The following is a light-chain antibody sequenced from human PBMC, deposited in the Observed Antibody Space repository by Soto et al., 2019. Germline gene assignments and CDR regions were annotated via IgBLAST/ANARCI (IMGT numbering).Light chain of an antibody. Sequence: DTQMTQSPTSLSASVGDSVTITCRASQGINNYLAWYQQKPGKVPVLLIYSASTLKAGIPSRFSGSGAGTDFTLTISSLQPEDFATYYCQQYNSYGLTFGGGTKVEIK. CDR1: QGINNY. CDR3: QQYNSYGLT. J-gene: IGKJ4*01. CDR2: SAS. V-gene: IGKV1-27*01.